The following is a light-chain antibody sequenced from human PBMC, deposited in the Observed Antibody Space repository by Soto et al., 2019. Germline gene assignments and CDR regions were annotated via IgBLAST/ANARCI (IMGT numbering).Light chain of an antibody. V-gene: IGLV2-14*01. CDR2: EVS. CDR3: ASYTSSSTSVI. Sequence: QSALTQPASVSGSPGQSITISCTGTSSDVGGYKYVSWYQQHPDKAPKLIIFEVSNRPSGISSRFSGSKSGNTASLPISGLQAEDEADYYCASYTSSSTSVIFGRGTKVTVL. J-gene: IGLJ2*01. CDR1: SSDVGGYKY.